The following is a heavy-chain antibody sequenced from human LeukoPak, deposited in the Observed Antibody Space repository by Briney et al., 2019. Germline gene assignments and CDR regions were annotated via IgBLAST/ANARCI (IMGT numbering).Heavy chain of an antibody. D-gene: IGHD6-6*01. J-gene: IGHJ1*01. V-gene: IGHV4-38-2*02. CDR3: ARVEPIAASS. CDR1: GYSISSGYY. Sequence: PSETLSLTCTVSGYSISSGYYWGWIRQPPGKGLEWIGSIYHSGSTYYNPSLKSRVTISVDTSKNQFSLKLSSVTAADTAVYYCARVEPIAASSWGQGTLVTVSS. CDR2: IYHSGST.